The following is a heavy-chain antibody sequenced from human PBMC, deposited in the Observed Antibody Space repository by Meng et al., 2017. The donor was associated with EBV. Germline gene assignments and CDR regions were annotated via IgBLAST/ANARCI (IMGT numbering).Heavy chain of an antibody. D-gene: IGHD3-10*01. Sequence: HVQLVQSAAAVKKPGSSGEVSCKTSGGPFRYYAISWVRQAPGQGLEWLGGFLPRLGAPNYAQKFHGRVKITADESTSTHYMDLSSLRSEDTAIYYCASESGRGYTPDYWGQGTLVTVSS. CDR1: GGPFRYYA. V-gene: IGHV1-69*01. CDR3: ASESGRGYTPDY. J-gene: IGHJ4*02. CDR2: FLPRLGAP.